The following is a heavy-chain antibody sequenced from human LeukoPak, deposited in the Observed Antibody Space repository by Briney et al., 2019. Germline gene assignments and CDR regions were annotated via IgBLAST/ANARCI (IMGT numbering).Heavy chain of an antibody. CDR3: AKDLKFIAAAGTLYY. CDR2: ISGSGGST. J-gene: IGHJ4*02. Sequence: GRSLRLSCAASGFTFDDYAMHWVRQAPGKGLEWVSAISGSGGSTYYADSVKGRFTISRDNSKNTLYLQMNSLRAEDTAVYYCAKDLKFIAAAGTLYYWGQGTLVTVSS. CDR1: GFTFDDYA. D-gene: IGHD6-13*01. V-gene: IGHV3-23*01.